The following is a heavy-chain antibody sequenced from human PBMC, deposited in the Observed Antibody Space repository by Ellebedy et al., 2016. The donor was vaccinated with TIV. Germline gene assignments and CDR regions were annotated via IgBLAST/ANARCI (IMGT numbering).Heavy chain of an antibody. V-gene: IGHV4-30-2*01. J-gene: IGHJ4*02. D-gene: IGHD3-10*01. Sequence: SETLSLTCAVSGASISSVGYSWSWIRQPPGKGLAWIGYIYHGGGTFYNPSLRSRVTISVDTSKNQFSLKLSSVTAADTAVYYCARFSNVGGLSYWGQGTLVTVSS. CDR1: GASISSVGYS. CDR2: IYHGGGT. CDR3: ARFSNVGGLSY.